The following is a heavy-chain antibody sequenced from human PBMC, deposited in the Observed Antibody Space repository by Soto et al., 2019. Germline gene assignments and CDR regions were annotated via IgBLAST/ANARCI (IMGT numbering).Heavy chain of an antibody. CDR2: ISSSSSTI. D-gene: IGHD2-2*01. Sequence: GGSLRLSCAASGFTFSSYSMNWVRQAPGKGLEWVSYISSSSSTIYYADSVKGRFTISRDNAKNSLYLQMNSLRDEDTAVYYCARDSRRLANYYYGMDVWCQGNTVTVS. CDR1: GFTFSSYS. CDR3: ARDSRRLANYYYGMDV. V-gene: IGHV3-48*02. J-gene: IGHJ6*02.